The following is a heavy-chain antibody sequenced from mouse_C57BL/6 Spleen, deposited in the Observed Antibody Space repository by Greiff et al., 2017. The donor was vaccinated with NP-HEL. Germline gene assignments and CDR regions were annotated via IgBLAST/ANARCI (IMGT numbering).Heavy chain of an antibody. D-gene: IGHD1-1*01. V-gene: IGHV1-69*01. Sequence: VQLQQPGAELVMPGASVKLSCKASGYTFPSSWMHWVKQRPGQGLEWIGEIDPSDSYTNYNQKFKGKSTLTVDKSSSTAYMQLSSLTSEDSAVYYCARSITTVVATYDWYFDVWGTGTTVTVSS. CDR2: IDPSDSYT. CDR1: GYTFPSSW. J-gene: IGHJ1*03. CDR3: ARSITTVVATYDWYFDV.